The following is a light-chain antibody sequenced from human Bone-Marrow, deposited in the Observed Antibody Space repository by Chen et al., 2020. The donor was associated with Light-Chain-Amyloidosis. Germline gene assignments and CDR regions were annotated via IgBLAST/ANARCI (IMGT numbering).Light chain of an antibody. J-gene: IGLJ1*01. CDR2: EVT. CDR3: SSYTITNTLV. Sequence: QSALTQPASVSGSPGQSIPISCTGTSSDVGGDNHVSWYQQHPDKAPKLMIYEVTNRPSWVPDRVSGSKSDNTASLTISGRQTEDEADYFGSSYTITNTLVFGSGTRVTVL. V-gene: IGLV2-14*01. CDR1: SSDVGGDNH.